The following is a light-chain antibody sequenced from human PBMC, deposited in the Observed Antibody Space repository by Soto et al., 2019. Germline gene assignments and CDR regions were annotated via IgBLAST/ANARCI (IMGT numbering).Light chain of an antibody. CDR2: GNS. Sequence: QSVLTQPPSVSGAPGQRVTISCTGSSSNIGAGYDVHWYQQLPGTAPKLLIYGNSNRPSGVPDRFSGSKSGTSASLAITGLQAEDEADYYCQSYDSSLRAVVFGGGTKVTFL. J-gene: IGLJ2*01. CDR1: SSNIGAGYD. V-gene: IGLV1-40*01. CDR3: QSYDSSLRAVV.